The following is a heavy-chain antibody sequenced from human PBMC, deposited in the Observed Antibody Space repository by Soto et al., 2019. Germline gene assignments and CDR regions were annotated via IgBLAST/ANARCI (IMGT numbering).Heavy chain of an antibody. CDR1: GGSISSGDYY. Sequence: SETLSLTCTVSGGSISSGDYYWSWIRQPPGKGLEWIGYIYYSGSTYYNPSLKSRVTISVDTSKNQFSLKLSFVTAADTAVYYCARLYGLDAFDIWGQGTMVTVS. J-gene: IGHJ3*02. CDR2: IYYSGST. CDR3: ARLYGLDAFDI. D-gene: IGHD3-16*02. V-gene: IGHV4-30-4*01.